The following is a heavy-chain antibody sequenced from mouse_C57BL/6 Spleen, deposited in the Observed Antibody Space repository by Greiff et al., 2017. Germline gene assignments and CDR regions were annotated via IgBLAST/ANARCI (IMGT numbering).Heavy chain of an antibody. CDR3: ARRDGSSQFAY. J-gene: IGHJ3*01. V-gene: IGHV5-17*01. Sequence: EVQGVASGGGLVKPGGSLKLSCAASGFTFSDYGMHWVRQAPEQGLEWVAYISSGSSTIYYADTVKGRFTISSDNAKNTLFLQMTSVRSEDTAMDDCARRDGSSQFAYWGQGALVTVAA. D-gene: IGHD1-1*01. CDR1: GFTFSDYG. CDR2: ISSGSSTI.